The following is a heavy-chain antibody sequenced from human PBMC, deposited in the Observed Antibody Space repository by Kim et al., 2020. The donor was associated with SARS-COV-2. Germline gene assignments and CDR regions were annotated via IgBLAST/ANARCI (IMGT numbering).Heavy chain of an antibody. V-gene: IGHV4-34*01. D-gene: IGHD3-10*01. Sequence: SETLSLTCAVYGGSFSGYYWSWIRQPPGKGLEWIGEINHSGSTNYNPSLKSRVTISVDTSKNQFSLKLSSVTAADTAVYYCARVRGSGSYFYGMDVWGQGTTVTVSS. CDR3: ARVRGSGSYFYGMDV. J-gene: IGHJ6*02. CDR2: INHSGST. CDR1: GGSFSGYY.